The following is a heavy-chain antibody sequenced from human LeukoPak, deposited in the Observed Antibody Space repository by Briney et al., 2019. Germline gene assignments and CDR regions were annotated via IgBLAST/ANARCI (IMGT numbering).Heavy chain of an antibody. CDR2: IYYSGST. D-gene: IGHD3-22*01. CDR1: GGSISSSSYY. V-gene: IGHV4-39*01. J-gene: IGHJ3*02. CDR3: ARHLMIANDAFDI. Sequence: PSETLSLTCTVSGGSISSSSYYWGWIRQPPGKGLEWIGSIYYSGSTYYNPSLKSRVTISVDTSKNQFSLKLSSVTAADTAVYYCARHLMIANDAFDIWGQGTMVTVSS.